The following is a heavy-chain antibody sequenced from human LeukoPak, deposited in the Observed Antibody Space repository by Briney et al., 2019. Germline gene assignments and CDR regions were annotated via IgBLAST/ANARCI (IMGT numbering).Heavy chain of an antibody. CDR1: GGSIRSYY. Sequence: SETLSLTCTVSGGSIRSYYWSWIRQPPGKGLEWVGYIYDSGSTSYSPSLKSRVTISVDTSKNQFSLKVTSVTAADTAVYYCARSKDILTGYCFDYWGQGTLVTVSS. CDR2: IYDSGST. CDR3: ARSKDILTGYCFDY. D-gene: IGHD3-9*01. V-gene: IGHV4-59*01. J-gene: IGHJ4*02.